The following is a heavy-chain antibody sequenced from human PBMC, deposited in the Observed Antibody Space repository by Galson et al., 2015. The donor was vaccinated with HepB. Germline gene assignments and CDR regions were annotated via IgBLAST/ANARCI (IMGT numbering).Heavy chain of an antibody. CDR3: ARARYCSSTSCSYPIYYYYYYMDV. J-gene: IGHJ6*03. CDR1: GGSFSGYY. CDR2: INHSGST. V-gene: IGHV4-34*01. D-gene: IGHD2-2*01. Sequence: ETLSLTCAVYGGSFSGYYWSWIRQPPGKGLEWIGEINHSGSTNYNPSLKSRVTISVDTSKNQFSLKLSSVTAADTAVYYCARARYCSSTSCSYPIYYYYYYMDVWGKGTTVTVSS.